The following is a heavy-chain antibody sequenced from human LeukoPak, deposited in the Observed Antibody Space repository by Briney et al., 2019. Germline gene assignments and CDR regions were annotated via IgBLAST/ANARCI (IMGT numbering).Heavy chain of an antibody. D-gene: IGHD4-11*01. J-gene: IGHJ5*02. CDR3: ARDDYSNYGGWFDP. CDR2: INHSGST. Sequence: SETLSLTCAVYGGSFSGYYWSWIRQPPGKGLEWIGEINHSGSTNYNPSLKSRVTISVDTSKNQFSLKLSSVTAADTAVYYCARDDYSNYGGWFDPWGQGTQVTVSS. CDR1: GGSFSGYY. V-gene: IGHV4-34*01.